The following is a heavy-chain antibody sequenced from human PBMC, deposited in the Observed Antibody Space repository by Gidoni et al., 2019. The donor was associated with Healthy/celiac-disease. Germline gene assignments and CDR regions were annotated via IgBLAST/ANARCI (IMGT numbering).Heavy chain of an antibody. Sequence: QVQLQESGPGLVKPSETLSLTCTVSGGSISSYYWSWIRQPPGKGLEWIGYIYYSGSTNYNPSLKSRVTISVDTSKNQFSLKLSSVTAADTAVYYCARVGLGNTFDYWGQGTLVTVSS. D-gene: IGHD7-27*01. J-gene: IGHJ4*02. CDR3: ARVGLGNTFDY. CDR2: IYYSGST. V-gene: IGHV4-59*01. CDR1: GGSISSYY.